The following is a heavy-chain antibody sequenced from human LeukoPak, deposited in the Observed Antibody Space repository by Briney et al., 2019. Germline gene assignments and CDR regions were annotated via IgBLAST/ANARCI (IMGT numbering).Heavy chain of an antibody. Sequence: GGSLRLSCAASGFTFSSYGMHWVRQAPGKGLEWVAVISYDGSNKYYADPVKGRFTISRDNSKNTLFLQMNSLRPEDTAVYYCARGASGTYYFGYWGRGTLVTVSS. J-gene: IGHJ4*02. V-gene: IGHV3-30*03. CDR1: GFTFSSYG. CDR3: ARGASGTYYFGY. CDR2: ISYDGSNK. D-gene: IGHD1-26*01.